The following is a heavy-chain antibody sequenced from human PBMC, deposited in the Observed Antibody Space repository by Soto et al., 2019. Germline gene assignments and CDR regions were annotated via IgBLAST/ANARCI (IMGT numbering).Heavy chain of an antibody. CDR3: ARVGKPMVIGNYFDY. D-gene: IGHD3-10*01. V-gene: IGHV3-53*01. J-gene: IGHJ4*02. CDR1: GFSVSNSY. Sequence: GGGLIQPGGSLTLSCVASGFSVSNSYMSWVRQAPGKGLEWVSVIYSGGSTYYADSVKGRFTISRDNSKNTVYLQVNSLRGEDTAVYYCARVGKPMVIGNYFDYWGQGTLVTVSS. CDR2: IYSGGST.